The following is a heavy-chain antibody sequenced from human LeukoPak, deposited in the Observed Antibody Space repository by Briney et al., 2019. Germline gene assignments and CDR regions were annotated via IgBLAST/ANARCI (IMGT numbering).Heavy chain of an antibody. CDR3: ARDKAYYYDSSGPNWFDP. V-gene: IGHV3-11*01. D-gene: IGHD3-22*01. Sequence: GGSLRLSCAASGFTFSDYYMSWIRQAPGKGLEWVSYISSSGSTIYYADSVKGRFTISRDSAKNSLYLQMNSLRAEDTAVYYCARDKAYYYDSSGPNWFDPWGQGTLVTVSS. CDR1: GFTFSDYY. J-gene: IGHJ5*02. CDR2: ISSSGSTI.